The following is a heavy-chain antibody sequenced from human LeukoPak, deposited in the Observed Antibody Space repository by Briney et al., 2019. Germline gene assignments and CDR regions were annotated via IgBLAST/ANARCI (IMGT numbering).Heavy chain of an antibody. CDR1: GYTFTSYY. J-gene: IGHJ6*02. V-gene: IGHV1-46*01. Sequence: VASVKVSCKASGYTFTSYYMHWVRQAPGQGLEWMGIINPSGGSTSYAQKFQGRVTITADESTSTAYMELSSLRSEDTAVYYCARGRRTYSSSWLGYYYYGMDVWGQGTTVTVSS. CDR2: INPSGGST. CDR3: ARGRRTYSSSWLGYYYYGMDV. D-gene: IGHD6-13*01.